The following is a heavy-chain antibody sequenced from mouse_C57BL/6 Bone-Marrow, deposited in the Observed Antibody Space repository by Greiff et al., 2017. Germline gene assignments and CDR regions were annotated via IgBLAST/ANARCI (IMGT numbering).Heavy chain of an antibody. CDR2: IDPNSGGT. D-gene: IGHD1-1*01. CDR1: GYTFTSSW. V-gene: IGHV1-72*01. J-gene: IGHJ3*01. CDR3: ARSDYGSSYLTWFAY. Sequence: QVQLKQPGAELVKPGASVKLSCKASGYTFTSSWMHWVKQRPGRGLEWIGRIDPNSGGTKYNEKFKSKATLTVDKPSSTAYMQLSSLTSEDSAVYYCARSDYGSSYLTWFAYWGQGTLVIVSA.